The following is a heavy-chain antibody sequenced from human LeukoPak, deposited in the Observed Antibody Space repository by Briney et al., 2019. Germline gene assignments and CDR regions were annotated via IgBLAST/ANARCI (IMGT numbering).Heavy chain of an antibody. D-gene: IGHD1-26*01. Sequence: PSETLSLTCTVSGYSISSGYYWGWIRQPPGKGLEWIGSIYHSGSTYYNPSLKSRVTISVDTSKNQFSLKLSSVTAADTAVYYCARVRGSGSYYYYYYYMDVWGKGTTVTISS. CDR3: ARVRGSGSYYYYYYYMDV. V-gene: IGHV4-38-2*02. J-gene: IGHJ6*03. CDR1: GYSISSGYY. CDR2: IYHSGST.